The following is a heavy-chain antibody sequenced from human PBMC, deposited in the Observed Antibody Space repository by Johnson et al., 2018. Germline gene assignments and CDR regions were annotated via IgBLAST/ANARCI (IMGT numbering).Heavy chain of an antibody. Sequence: QVQLVQSGGGVVQPRRSLRLSCAASGFTFSSYGMHWVRQAPGKGMEWVEVISYDGSNKYYADSVKGRFTISRDNSKNTLYLQMNSLRAEDTAVYYCAKARYSSSSDDSFDIWGQGTMVTVSS. CDR1: GFTFSSYG. CDR2: ISYDGSNK. CDR3: AKARYSSSSDDSFDI. J-gene: IGHJ3*02. D-gene: IGHD6-13*01. V-gene: IGHV3-30*18.